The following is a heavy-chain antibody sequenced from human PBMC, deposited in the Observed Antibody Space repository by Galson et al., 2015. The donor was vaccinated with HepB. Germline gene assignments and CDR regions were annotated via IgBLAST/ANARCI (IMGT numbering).Heavy chain of an antibody. CDR1: GFTFTSSA. D-gene: IGHD5-18*01. CDR3: AAAGYSFYYYGMDV. J-gene: IGHJ6*02. Sequence: SVKVSCKASGFTFTSSAVQWVRQARGQRLEWIGWIVVGSGNTNYAQKFQEKVTITRDMSTSTAYMELSSLRSEDTAVYYCAAAGYSFYYYGMDVWGQGTTVTVS. CDR2: IVVGSGNT. V-gene: IGHV1-58*01.